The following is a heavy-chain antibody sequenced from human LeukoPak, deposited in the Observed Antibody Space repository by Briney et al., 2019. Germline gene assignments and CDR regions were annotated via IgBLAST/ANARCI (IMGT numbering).Heavy chain of an antibody. V-gene: IGHV4-34*01. Sequence: SETLSLTCAVYGGSFGGYYWSWIRQPPGKGLEWIGEINHSGSTNYNPSLKSRVTISVDTSKNQFSLKLSSVTAADTAVYYCAGISSGYYYYYGMDVWGQGTTVTVSS. CDR3: AGISSGYYYYYGMDV. D-gene: IGHD3-22*01. CDR2: INHSGST. CDR1: GGSFGGYY. J-gene: IGHJ6*02.